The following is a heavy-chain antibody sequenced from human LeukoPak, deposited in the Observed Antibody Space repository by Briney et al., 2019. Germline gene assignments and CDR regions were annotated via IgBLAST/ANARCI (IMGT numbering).Heavy chain of an antibody. CDR3: ATSDPGIAVAL. V-gene: IGHV3-33*08. J-gene: IGHJ4*02. CDR1: GFTLSSYG. D-gene: IGHD6-19*01. CDR2: IWYDGSNK. Sequence: GGSLRLSCAASGFTLSSYGMHWVRQAPGKGLEWVAIIWYDGSNKYYADSVKGRFTISKDNSNNMLYLQMNSLRVEDTAVYYCATSDPGIAVALWGQGTPVTVSS.